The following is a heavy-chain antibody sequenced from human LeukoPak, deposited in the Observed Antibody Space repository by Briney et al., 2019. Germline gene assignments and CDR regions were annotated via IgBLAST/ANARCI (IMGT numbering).Heavy chain of an antibody. CDR2: ISGGSDRTT. V-gene: IGHV3-48*03. J-gene: IGHJ4*02. CDR1: GFTFRSYE. CDR3: ARDYGRYGSGSSTFDY. D-gene: IGHD3-10*01. Sequence: GGSLRLSCAASGFTFRSYEMNWVRQAPGKGLEWISYISGGSDRTTYYADSVKGRFTISRDNAKNSLYLQMNSLRAEDTAVYYCARDYGRYGSGSSTFDYWGQGTLVTVSS.